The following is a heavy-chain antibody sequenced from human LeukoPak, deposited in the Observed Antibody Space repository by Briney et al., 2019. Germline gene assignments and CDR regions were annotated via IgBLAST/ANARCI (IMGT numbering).Heavy chain of an antibody. CDR3: ARDQDSSSWFGSDY. CDR1: GFTFSLYS. J-gene: IGHJ4*02. Sequence: GGSLRLSCAASGFTFSLYSMNWVRQVPGKGLEWVSYISGSSNTIYYADSVKGRFTISRDNAKNSLYLQMNSLRDEDTAVYYCARDQDSSSWFGSDYWGQGTLVTVSS. D-gene: IGHD6-13*01. V-gene: IGHV3-48*02. CDR2: ISGSSNTI.